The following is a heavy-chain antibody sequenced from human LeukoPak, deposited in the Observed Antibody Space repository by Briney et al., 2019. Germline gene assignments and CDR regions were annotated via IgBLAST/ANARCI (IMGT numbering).Heavy chain of an antibody. J-gene: IGHJ4*02. CDR2: INPNSGGT. D-gene: IGHD6-19*01. V-gene: IGHV1-2*02. CDR1: GYTFASYG. Sequence: GASVKVSCKASGYTFASYGISWVRQAPGQGLEWMGWINPNSGGTNYAQKFQGRVTMTRDTSISTAYMELSRLRSDDTAVYYCASFIAAVAGTSGYWGQGTLVTVSS. CDR3: ASFIAAVAGTSGY.